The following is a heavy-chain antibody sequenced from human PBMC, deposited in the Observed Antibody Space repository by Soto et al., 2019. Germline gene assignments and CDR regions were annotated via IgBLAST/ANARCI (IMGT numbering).Heavy chain of an antibody. CDR1: GFIFSDYY. J-gene: IGHJ5*02. V-gene: IGHV3-11*01. CDR3: ARDRGLYYYGSGSPSDL. Sequence: QVQLVESGGGLVKPGGSLRLSCAASGFIFSDYYMSWIRQAPGKGLEWVSYISGSGSIVYYADSMKGRFTISRDNAKNSVYLQMKSLRVDDTAVYYCARDRGLYYYGSGSPSDLWGQGVLVTVSS. CDR2: ISGSGSIV. D-gene: IGHD3-10*01.